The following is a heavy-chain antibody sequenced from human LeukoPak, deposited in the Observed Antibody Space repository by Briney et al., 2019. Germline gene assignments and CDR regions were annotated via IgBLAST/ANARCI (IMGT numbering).Heavy chain of an antibody. D-gene: IGHD3-9*01. Sequence: ASVKVPCKASGYTFTSYGISWVRQAPGQGLEWMGWISAYNGNTNYAQKLQGRVTMTTDTSTSTAYMELRSLRSDDTAVYYCAATYYDILTGYFNYYYGMDVWGQGTTVTVSS. CDR1: GYTFTSYG. V-gene: IGHV1-18*01. CDR2: ISAYNGNT. CDR3: AATYYDILTGYFNYYYGMDV. J-gene: IGHJ6*02.